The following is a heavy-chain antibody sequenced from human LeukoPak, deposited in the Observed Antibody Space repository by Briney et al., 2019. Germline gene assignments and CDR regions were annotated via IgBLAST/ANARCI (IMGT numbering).Heavy chain of an antibody. J-gene: IGHJ4*02. CDR3: AKDHRGYCSSTSCYDSQTPPFL. D-gene: IGHD2-2*01. V-gene: IGHV3-11*06. CDR1: GFTFSDYY. CDR2: ISSSSSYT. Sequence: KSGGSLRLSCAASGFTFSDYYMSWIHQAPGKGLEWVSYISSSSSYTNYADSVKGRFTISRDNSKNTLYLQMNSLRAEDTAVYYCAKDHRGYCSSTSCYDSQTPPFLWGQGTLVTVSS.